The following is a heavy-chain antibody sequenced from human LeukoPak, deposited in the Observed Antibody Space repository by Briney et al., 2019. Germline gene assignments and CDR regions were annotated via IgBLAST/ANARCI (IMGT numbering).Heavy chain of an antibody. V-gene: IGHV1-69*04. D-gene: IGHD3-22*01. Sequence: SVKVSCKASGGTFSSYAISWVRQAPGQGLEWMGRIIPILGIANYAQKFQGRVTITADKSTSTAYMELSSLRSEDTAVYYCARGYYYDSSGYYHFDYWGQGTLVTVSS. CDR2: IIPILGIA. CDR3: ARGYYYDSSGYYHFDY. CDR1: GGTFSSYA. J-gene: IGHJ4*02.